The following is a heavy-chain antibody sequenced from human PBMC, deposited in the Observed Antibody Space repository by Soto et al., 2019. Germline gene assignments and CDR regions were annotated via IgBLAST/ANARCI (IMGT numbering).Heavy chain of an antibody. Sequence: QVQLQESGPGLVKPSETLSLTCTVSGGSISSYYWSWIRQPPGKGLEWIGYLYYSGSTNYNPSLKSRVTISVDTSKNQFSLKLSSVTAADTAVYYCARTVDILTGYYFDYWGQGTLVTVSS. J-gene: IGHJ4*02. CDR2: LYYSGST. D-gene: IGHD3-9*01. CDR3: ARTVDILTGYYFDY. V-gene: IGHV4-59*01. CDR1: GGSISSYY.